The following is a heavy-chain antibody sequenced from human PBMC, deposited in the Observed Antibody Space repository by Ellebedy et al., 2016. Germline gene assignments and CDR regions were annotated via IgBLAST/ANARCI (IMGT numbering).Heavy chain of an antibody. CDR2: IYFSGST. CDR1: GGSFSGYY. V-gene: IGHV4-34*01. D-gene: IGHD5-24*01. J-gene: IGHJ4*02. CDR3: ARERRDGYDQYYFDF. Sequence: SETLSLXCAVYGGSFSGYYWAWIRQPPGKGLEWIGTIYFSGSTDYNPSLNSRVTISLDASKSQFSLKLTSVTAADTAVYYCARERRDGYDQYYFDFWGQGALVTVPS.